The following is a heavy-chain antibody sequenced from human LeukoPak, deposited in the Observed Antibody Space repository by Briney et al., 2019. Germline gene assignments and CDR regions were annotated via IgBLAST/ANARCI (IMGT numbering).Heavy chain of an antibody. D-gene: IGHD6-6*01. V-gene: IGHV1-3*03. CDR3: ARDQVLEQLVITNFDY. Sequence: ASVTVSCTASGYTFTNYAMHWVRQAPGQRLELMGWINAGNGNTKYSQEFQDRVAITRDTSASTAYMELSSLRSEDTAVCYCARDQVLEQLVITNFDYWGQGTLVTVSS. J-gene: IGHJ4*02. CDR2: INAGNGNT. CDR1: GYTFTNYA.